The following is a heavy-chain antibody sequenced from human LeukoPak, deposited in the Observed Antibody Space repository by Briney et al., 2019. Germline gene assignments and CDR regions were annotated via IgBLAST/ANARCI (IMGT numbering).Heavy chain of an antibody. CDR3: ARGTATAGFD. Sequence: SETLSLTCTVSGGSISSSSYYWGWIRQPPGKGLGWIGSIYHSGSTYYNPSLKSRVTISVDTSKNQFSLKLSSVTAADTAVYYCARGTATAGFDWGQGTLVTVSS. J-gene: IGHJ4*02. V-gene: IGHV4-39*07. D-gene: IGHD5-12*01. CDR1: GGSISSSSYY. CDR2: IYHSGST.